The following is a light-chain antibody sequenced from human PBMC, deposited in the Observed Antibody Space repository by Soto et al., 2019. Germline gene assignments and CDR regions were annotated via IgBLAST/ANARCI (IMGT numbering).Light chain of an antibody. J-gene: IGLJ3*02. CDR3: SSYTSISTWV. CDR2: DVS. Sequence: QSALTQPASVSGSPGQSITISCTGTSSDVGSYNFVSWYQQRPGKAPKIMIYDVSNRPSGVSNRFSGSKSSNTASLTISGLQAADEADYYCSSYTSISTWVFGGGTKLTVL. CDR1: SSDVGSYNF. V-gene: IGLV2-14*03.